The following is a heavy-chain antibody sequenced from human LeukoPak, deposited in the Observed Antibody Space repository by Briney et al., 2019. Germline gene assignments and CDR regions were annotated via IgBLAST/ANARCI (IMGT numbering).Heavy chain of an antibody. CDR1: GESFDSFY. CDR2: VNQSGGS. J-gene: IGHJ5*02. CDR3: AVRLTTGRLGTATTWFDP. Sequence: SETLSPTCAVYGESFDSFYWNWVRQAPGKGLEWLGEVNQSGGSDYNPALESRVAISADASKRQFSLKLISVTAADTAVYYCAVRLTTGRLGTATTWFDPWGQGTLVSVSS. V-gene: IGHV4-34*01. D-gene: IGHD1-1*01.